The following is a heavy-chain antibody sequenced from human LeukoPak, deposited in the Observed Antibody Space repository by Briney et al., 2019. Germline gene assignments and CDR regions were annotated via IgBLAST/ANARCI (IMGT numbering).Heavy chain of an antibody. D-gene: IGHD4/OR15-4a*01. J-gene: IGHJ3*02. V-gene: IGHV3-30*02. CDR2: IRYDGSRK. Sequence: PGGSLRLSCAASGFIFSSYGMHWVRQAPDKGLEWVAFIRYDGSRKYYADSVKGRFTISRDNSKNTLYLQMNSLRAEDTAMYYCAKVSLNMVNDAFDIWGQGTMVNVSS. CDR1: GFIFSSYG. CDR3: AKVSLNMVNDAFDI.